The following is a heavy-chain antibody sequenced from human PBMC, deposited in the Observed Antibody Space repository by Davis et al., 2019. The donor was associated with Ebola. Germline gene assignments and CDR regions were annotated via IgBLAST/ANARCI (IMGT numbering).Heavy chain of an antibody. V-gene: IGHV3-30-3*01. CDR1: GFTFSSYA. J-gene: IGHJ4*02. CDR2: ISYDGSNK. CDR3: ARDWPLDSSGWYEGGFDY. Sequence: PGGSLRLSCAASGFTFSSYAMHWVRQAPGKGLEWVAVISYDGSNKYYADSVKGRFTISRDNSKNTLYLQMNSLRAEDTAVYYCARDWPLDSSGWYEGGFDYWGQGTLVTVSS. D-gene: IGHD6-19*01.